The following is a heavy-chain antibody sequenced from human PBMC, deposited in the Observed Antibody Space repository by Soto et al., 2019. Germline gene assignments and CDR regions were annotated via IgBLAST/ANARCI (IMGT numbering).Heavy chain of an antibody. CDR1: GFTFSTYA. Sequence: PAGSLRLSCAASGFTFSTYAMSWVRQAPGKGLEWVSAISTSVGSTYYTDSVKGRFTISRDNSKNTLYLQMNSLRAEDTAVYYCAKGGQSYDYWGQGTLVTVSS. CDR2: ISTSVGST. CDR3: AKGGQSYDY. J-gene: IGHJ4*02. V-gene: IGHV3-23*01. D-gene: IGHD3-10*01.